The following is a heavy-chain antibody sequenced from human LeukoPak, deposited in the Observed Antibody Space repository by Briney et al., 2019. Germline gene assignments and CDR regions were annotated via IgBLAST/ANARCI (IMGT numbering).Heavy chain of an antibody. CDR1: GYTFSDYD. J-gene: IGHJ4*02. Sequence: ASVKVSCKASGYTFSDYDIHWVRQAPGQGLEWMGWINPNSGGTNYAQRFQGMVTMTRDTSISTAYMDLGSLKSDDTATYFCSVWFGEFAHWGKGTMVTVSS. V-gene: IGHV1-2*02. CDR3: SVWFGEFAH. D-gene: IGHD3-10*01. CDR2: INPNSGGT.